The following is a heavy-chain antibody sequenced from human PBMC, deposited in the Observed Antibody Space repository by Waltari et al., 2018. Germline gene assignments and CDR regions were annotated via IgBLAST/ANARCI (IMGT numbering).Heavy chain of an antibody. CDR1: GFTFSSYA. Sequence: EVQLLESGGGLVQPGGSLRLSCAASGFTFSSYAMSWVRQAPGKGREWVSAFSGSGGSTYYADAVKGRFTISRDNSKNTLYLQMNSLRAEDTAVYYCAKDLTSIAAAGQFDYWGQGTLVTVSS. V-gene: IGHV3-23*01. CDR3: AKDLTSIAAAGQFDY. D-gene: IGHD6-13*01. CDR2: FSGSGGST. J-gene: IGHJ4*02.